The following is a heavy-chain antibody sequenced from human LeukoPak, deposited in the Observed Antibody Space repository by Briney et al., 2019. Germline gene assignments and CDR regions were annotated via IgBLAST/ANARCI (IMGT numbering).Heavy chain of an antibody. Sequence: SETLSLTCTVSGGSISSYYWSWIRQPPGKGLEWIGYIYYSGSTNYNPSLKSRVTISVDTSKNQFSLKLSSVTAADTAVYYCARGRAPDYWGQETLVTVSS. CDR3: ARGRAPDY. J-gene: IGHJ4*02. CDR1: GGSISSYY. CDR2: IYYSGST. V-gene: IGHV4-59*08.